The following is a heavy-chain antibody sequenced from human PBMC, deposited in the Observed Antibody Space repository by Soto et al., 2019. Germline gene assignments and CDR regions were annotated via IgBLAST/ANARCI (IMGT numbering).Heavy chain of an antibody. D-gene: IGHD2-15*01. CDR3: ARDRRRYCSGGSCYLPEAFDI. V-gene: IGHV4-34*01. CDR2: INHSGST. J-gene: IGHJ3*02. CDR1: GGSFSGYY. Sequence: SETLSLTCAVYGGSFSGYYWSWIRQPPGKGLEWIGEINHSGSTNYNPSLKSRVTISVDTSKNQFSLKLSSVTAADTAVYYCARDRRRYCSGGSCYLPEAFDIWGQGKMVTVSS.